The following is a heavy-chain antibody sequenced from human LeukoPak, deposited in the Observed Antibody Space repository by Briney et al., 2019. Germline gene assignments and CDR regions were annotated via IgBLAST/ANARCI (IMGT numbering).Heavy chain of an antibody. CDR1: GFTFSSYA. J-gene: IGHJ6*03. Sequence: PGGSLRLSCAASGFTFSSYAMSWVRQAPGKGLEWVSAISGSGGSTYYADSVKGRITISRDNSKNTLYLQMNSLRAEDTAVYYCAKDGRGGYSYGPGTYYMDVWGKGTTVTVSS. D-gene: IGHD5-18*01. CDR2: ISGSGGST. V-gene: IGHV3-23*01. CDR3: AKDGRGGYSYGPGTYYMDV.